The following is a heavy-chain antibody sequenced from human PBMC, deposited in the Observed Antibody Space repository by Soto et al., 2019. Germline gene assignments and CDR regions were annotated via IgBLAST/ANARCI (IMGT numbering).Heavy chain of an antibody. D-gene: IGHD3-16*01. J-gene: IGHJ6*02. Sequence: EVQLVESGGGLVEPGGSLRLSCAASGFTFSRYDMHWVRQVTGKGLEWVSAIGTAGDTYYPGSVKGRFTISRENAKSSFYLQINSLRAGDTALYYCARNLGLGGYYGMDVWGQGTTVTVSS. CDR3: ARNLGLGGYYGMDV. V-gene: IGHV3-13*01. CDR1: GFTFSRYD. CDR2: IGTAGDT.